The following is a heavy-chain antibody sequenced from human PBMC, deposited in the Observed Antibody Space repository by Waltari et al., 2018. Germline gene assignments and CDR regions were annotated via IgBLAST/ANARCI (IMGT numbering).Heavy chain of an antibody. CDR3: AREGRQLWFPHYHYYGMDV. Sequence: QVQLVQSGAEVKKPGASVKVSCKGSGYIFTNYAINWVRQAPGQGLEWMGWISGYNGNTNYAQKFQGRVTMTTDTSTSTAYMEVRSLRSDDTAMYYCAREGRQLWFPHYHYYGMDVWGQGTTVTVSS. CDR1: GYIFTNYA. D-gene: IGHD5-18*01. J-gene: IGHJ6*02. V-gene: IGHV1-18*01. CDR2: ISGYNGNT.